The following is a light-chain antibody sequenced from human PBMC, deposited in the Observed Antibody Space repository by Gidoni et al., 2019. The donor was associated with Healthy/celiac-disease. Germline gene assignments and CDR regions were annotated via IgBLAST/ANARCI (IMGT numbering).Light chain of an antibody. J-gene: IGKJ4*01. CDR3: QQRSNWPLT. CDR1: QSVSSY. Sequence: EIVLTQSPATLALSPVERATLSCRASQSVSSYLAWYQQKPGQAPRLLIYDASSGSVTDFTLTISSLEPEDFAVYYCQQRSNWPLTFGGXTKVEIK. V-gene: IGKV3-11*01. CDR2: DAS.